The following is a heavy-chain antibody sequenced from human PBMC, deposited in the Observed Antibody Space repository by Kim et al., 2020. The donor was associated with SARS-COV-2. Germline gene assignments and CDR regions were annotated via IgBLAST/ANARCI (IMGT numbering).Heavy chain of an antibody. J-gene: IGHJ6*02. D-gene: IGHD3-3*02. CDR3: TKDVLAGGADV. CDR1: GFTSNDHA. CDR2: IMWDSDGI. Sequence: GGSLRLSCIASGFTSNDHAMHWVRQAPGKGLEWVSGIMWDSDGIGYADSVKGRFTTSIDNAKNSLYLQMNSLRPEDTALYYCTKDVLAGGADVWGQGTAVIVSS. V-gene: IGHV3-9*02.